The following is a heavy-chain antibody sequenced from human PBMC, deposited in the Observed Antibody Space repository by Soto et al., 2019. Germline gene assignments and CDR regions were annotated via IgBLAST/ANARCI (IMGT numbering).Heavy chain of an antibody. D-gene: IGHD6-19*01. Sequence: GSLRLSCAASGFTFSSYGMHWVRQAPGKGLEWVAVISYDGSNKYYADSVKGRFTISRDNSKNTLYLQMSSLRAEDTAVYYCARDLDGSCWRLYYYYYGMDVWGQGTTVTVSS. CDR1: GFTFSSYG. CDR2: ISYDGSNK. V-gene: IGHV3-30*03. J-gene: IGHJ6*02. CDR3: ARDLDGSCWRLYYYYYGMDV.